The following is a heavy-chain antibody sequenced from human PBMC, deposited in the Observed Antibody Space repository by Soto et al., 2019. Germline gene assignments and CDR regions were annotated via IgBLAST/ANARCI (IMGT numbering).Heavy chain of an antibody. CDR3: AKDRSLDYDILTGYSQPVDY. D-gene: IGHD3-9*01. CDR2: ISGSGGST. V-gene: IGHV3-23*01. CDR1: GFTFSSYA. J-gene: IGHJ4*02. Sequence: GGSLRLSCAASGFTFSSYAMSWVRQAPGKGLEWVSAISGSGGSTYYADSVKGRFTISRDNSKNTLYLQMNSLRAEDTAVYYCAKDRSLDYDILTGYSQPVDYWGQGTLVTVSS.